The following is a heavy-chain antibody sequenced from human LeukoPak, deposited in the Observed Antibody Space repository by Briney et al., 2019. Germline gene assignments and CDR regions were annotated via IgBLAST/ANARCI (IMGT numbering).Heavy chain of an antibody. V-gene: IGHV3-7*03. CDR3: AREIGSSSSWYEDY. CDR1: GVTLSNYA. J-gene: IGHJ4*02. D-gene: IGHD6-13*01. CDR2: IKQDGSEK. Sequence: GGSLRLSCVASGVTLSNYAMSWARQAPGKGLEWVANIKQDGSEKYYVDSVKGRFTISRDNAKNSLYLQMNGLRAEDTAVYYCAREIGSSSSWYEDYWGQGTLVTVSS.